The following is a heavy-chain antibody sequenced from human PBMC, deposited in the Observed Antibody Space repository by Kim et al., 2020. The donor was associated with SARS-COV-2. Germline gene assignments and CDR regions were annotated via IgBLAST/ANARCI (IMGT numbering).Heavy chain of an antibody. CDR3: ARGQLLLTPNWFDP. V-gene: IGHV4-39*01. D-gene: IGHD2-15*01. Sequence: SETLSLTCTVSGGSISSSSYYWGWIRQPPGKGLEWIGSIYYSGRTSYNPSLKSRVTISVDTSKNQFSLKLSSVTAADTAVYYCARGQLLLTPNWFDPWGQGTLVTVSS. CDR2: IYYSGRT. CDR1: GGSISSSSYY. J-gene: IGHJ5*02.